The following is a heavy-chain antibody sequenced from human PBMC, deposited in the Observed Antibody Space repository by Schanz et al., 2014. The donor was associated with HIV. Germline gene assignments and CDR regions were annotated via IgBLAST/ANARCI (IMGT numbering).Heavy chain of an antibody. J-gene: IGHJ6*02. Sequence: QMQLVESGGGVVQPGRSLRLSCAASGFTFDSYGIHWVRQAPGKGLEWVAVISYDGSNKKYADSVKGRFTISRDNAKNSLFLQMESLRAEDTAVYYCARDGGEVWGQGTTVTVSS. CDR2: ISYDGSNK. CDR3: ARDGGEV. CDR1: GFTFDSYG. D-gene: IGHD3-16*01. V-gene: IGHV3-30*03.